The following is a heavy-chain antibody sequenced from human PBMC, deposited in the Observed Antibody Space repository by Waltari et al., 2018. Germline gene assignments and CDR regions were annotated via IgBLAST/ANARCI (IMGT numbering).Heavy chain of an antibody. CDR2: INHSGST. V-gene: IGHV4-34*01. Sequence: QVQLQQWGAGLLKPSETLSLPCAVYGWSFSGYYWSWIRQPPGKGLEWIGEINHSGSTNYNPSLKSRVTISVDTSKNQFSLKLSSVTAADTAVYYCARGSASAAFDIWGQGTMVTVSS. CDR3: ARGSASAAFDI. J-gene: IGHJ3*02. D-gene: IGHD1-26*01. CDR1: GWSFSGYY.